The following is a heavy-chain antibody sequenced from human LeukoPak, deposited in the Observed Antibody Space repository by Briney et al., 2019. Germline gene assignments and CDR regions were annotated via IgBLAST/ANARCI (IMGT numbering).Heavy chain of an antibody. CDR3: AMAGYGDYDWLDP. D-gene: IGHD4-17*01. Sequence: SETLSLTCAVSGYSISSGYYWGWIRQPPGKGLEWIGSIYHSGSTYYNPSLKSRVTISVDTSKNQFSLKLSSVTAADTAVYYCAMAGYGDYDWLDPWGQGTLVTVSS. CDR1: GYSISSGYY. J-gene: IGHJ5*02. V-gene: IGHV4-38-2*01. CDR2: IYHSGST.